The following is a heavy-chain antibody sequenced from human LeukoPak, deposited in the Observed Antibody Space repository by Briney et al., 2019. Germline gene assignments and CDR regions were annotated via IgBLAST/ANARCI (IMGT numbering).Heavy chain of an antibody. CDR1: GGSISIGDYY. Sequence: SETLSLTCTVSGGSISIGDYYWSWIRQPPGKGLKWIGYIYYSGSTYYNPSLKSRVTISVDTSKNQFSLKLSSVTAADTAVYYCARSQLKYSSGWMLNWFDPWGQGTLVTVSS. D-gene: IGHD6-19*01. V-gene: IGHV4-30-4*08. CDR3: ARSQLKYSSGWMLNWFDP. J-gene: IGHJ5*02. CDR2: IYYSGST.